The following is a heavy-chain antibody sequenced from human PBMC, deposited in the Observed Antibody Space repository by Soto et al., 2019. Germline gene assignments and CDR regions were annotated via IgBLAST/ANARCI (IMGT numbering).Heavy chain of an antibody. V-gene: IGHV2-5*02. J-gene: IGHJ4*02. Sequence: QITLKESGPTLVKPTQTLTLTCTFSGFSLSDSAVGVNWIRQPPGKPLEWLALIYLDDTKHYSSSLRNRLTITKDTSKNQVVLTMTNMDPVDTATYYCAHGSGWLSDQWGQGTLVTVSS. CDR1: GFSLSDSAVG. D-gene: IGHD6-19*01. CDR2: IYLDDTK. CDR3: AHGSGWLSDQ.